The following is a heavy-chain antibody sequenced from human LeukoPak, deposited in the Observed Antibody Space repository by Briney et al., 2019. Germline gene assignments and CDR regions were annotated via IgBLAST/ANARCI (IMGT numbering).Heavy chain of an antibody. CDR1: RFTFSSYW. V-gene: IGHV3-7*01. CDR3: ARRERDYDSSGYYL. Sequence: PGGSLRLSCAASRFTFSSYWMSWVRQAPGKGLEWVANIKQGGSDKYYVDSVKGRFTISRDNAKNTLYLQMNSLRAEDTAVYYCARRERDYDSSGYYLWGQGTLVTVSS. J-gene: IGHJ4*02. CDR2: IKQGGSDK. D-gene: IGHD3-22*01.